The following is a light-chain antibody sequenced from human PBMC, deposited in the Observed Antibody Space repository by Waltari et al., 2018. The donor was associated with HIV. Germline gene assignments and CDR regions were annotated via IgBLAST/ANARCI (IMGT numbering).Light chain of an antibody. Sequence: EVVMTQSPAAQSVSPGDRVTLSCRASQSVNSDLAWYQQKPDQAPGLLMYHSSTRDLGIPARFSGSGSGTEFTLTISSLQSEDFAVYYCQQYYTWPITVGQGTRLDIK. CDR2: HSS. J-gene: IGKJ5*01. V-gene: IGKV3-15*01. CDR1: QSVNSD. CDR3: QQYYTWPIT.